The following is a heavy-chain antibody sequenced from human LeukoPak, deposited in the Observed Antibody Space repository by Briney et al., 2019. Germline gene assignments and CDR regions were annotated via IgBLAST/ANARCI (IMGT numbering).Heavy chain of an antibody. V-gene: IGHV4-34*01. D-gene: IGHD2-2*01. Sequence: SETLSLTCAVYGGSFSGYYWSWIRQPPGKGLEWIGEINHSGSTNYNPSLKSRVTISVDTSKNQFSLKLSSVTAADTAVYYCAGGARRYCSSTSCDAFDIWGQGTMVTVSS. CDR1: GGSFSGYY. CDR3: AGGARRYCSSTSCDAFDI. CDR2: INHSGST. J-gene: IGHJ3*02.